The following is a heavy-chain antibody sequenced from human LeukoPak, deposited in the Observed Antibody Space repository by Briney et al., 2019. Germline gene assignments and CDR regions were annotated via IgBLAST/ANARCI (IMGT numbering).Heavy chain of an antibody. Sequence: ASVKVSCKASGGTFSSYAISWVRQAPGQGLEWMGRIIPILGIANYAQKFQGRVTITADKSTSTAYMELSSLRSEDTAVYYCARDSMGIAAAGTSIWFDPWGQGTLVTVSS. CDR3: ARDSMGIAAAGTSIWFDP. J-gene: IGHJ5*02. V-gene: IGHV1-69*04. CDR1: GGTFSSYA. CDR2: IIPILGIA. D-gene: IGHD6-13*01.